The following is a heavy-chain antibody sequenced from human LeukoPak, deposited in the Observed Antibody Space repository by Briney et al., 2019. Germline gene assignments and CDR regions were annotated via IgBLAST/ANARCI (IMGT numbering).Heavy chain of an antibody. D-gene: IGHD2-2*01. CDR2: ISGSGGST. V-gene: IGHV3-23*01. CDR1: GFTFSSYA. CDR3: AKDVRYCSSTSCPLDY. Sequence: SGGSLRLSCAASGFTFSSYAMSWVRQAPGKGLEWVSAISGSGGSTYYADSVKGRFIISRDNSKNTLYLQMNSLRAEDTAVYYCAKDVRYCSSTSCPLDYWGHGTLVTVSS. J-gene: IGHJ4*01.